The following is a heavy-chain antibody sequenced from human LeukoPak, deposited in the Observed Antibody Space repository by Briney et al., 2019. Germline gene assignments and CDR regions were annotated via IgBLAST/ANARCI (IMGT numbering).Heavy chain of an antibody. Sequence: GGSLRLSCEVSGFTFSSYSMHWVRQAPGKGLEWVSYISSSSTIFYADSVKGRLTISRDNAKNSLYLQMNSLRAEDTAVYYCAREPYSSAYSHYYYMDVWGKGTTVTVSS. CDR1: GFTFSSYS. CDR2: ISSSSTI. D-gene: IGHD6-19*01. CDR3: AREPYSSAYSHYYYMDV. J-gene: IGHJ6*03. V-gene: IGHV3-48*01.